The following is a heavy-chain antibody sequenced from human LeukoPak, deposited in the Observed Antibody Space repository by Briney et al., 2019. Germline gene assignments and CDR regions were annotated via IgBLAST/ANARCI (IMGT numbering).Heavy chain of an antibody. V-gene: IGHV3-33*01. Sequence: QPGGSLILCRAASGFTFSSYGMHWVRQAPGKGLEWVAVIWYDGSNKYYADSVKGRFTISRDNSKNTLYLQMNSLRAEDTAVYYCARSIAAAAPFDYWGQGTLVTVSS. J-gene: IGHJ4*02. D-gene: IGHD6-13*01. CDR1: GFTFSSYG. CDR3: ARSIAAAAPFDY. CDR2: IWYDGSNK.